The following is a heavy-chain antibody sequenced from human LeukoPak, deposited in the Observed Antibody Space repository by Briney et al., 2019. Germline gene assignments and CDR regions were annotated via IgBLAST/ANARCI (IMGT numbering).Heavy chain of an antibody. Sequence: PGXSLRLSCAASGFTFSSYSMNWVRQAPGKGLEWVSSISSSSSYIYYADSVKGRFTISRDNAKNSLYLQMNSLRAEDTAVYYCARDLSRWVGATTAAFDIWGQGTVVTVSS. D-gene: IGHD1-26*01. V-gene: IGHV3-21*01. CDR2: ISSSSSYI. J-gene: IGHJ3*02. CDR3: ARDLSRWVGATTAAFDI. CDR1: GFTFSSYS.